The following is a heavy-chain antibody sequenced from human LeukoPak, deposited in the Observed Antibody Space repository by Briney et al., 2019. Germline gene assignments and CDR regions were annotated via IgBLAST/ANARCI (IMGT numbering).Heavy chain of an antibody. CDR2: VYYSGST. D-gene: IGHD6-19*01. CDR3: ARLGEQWLRGYFDL. J-gene: IGHJ2*01. V-gene: IGHV4-59*08. CDR1: DDFIRRES. Sequence: SETLSLTCTVSDDFIRRESWTWIRQPPGKGLEWIGYVYYSGSTNYNPSLKSRVSISVDTSKNQFSLRLSSVTAADTAVYYCARLGEQWLRGYFDLWGRGTLVTVSS.